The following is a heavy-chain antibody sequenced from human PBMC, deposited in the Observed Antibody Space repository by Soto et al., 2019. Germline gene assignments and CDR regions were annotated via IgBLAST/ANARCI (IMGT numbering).Heavy chain of an antibody. V-gene: IGHV1-69*01. D-gene: IGHD5-18*01. CDR3: ARHWAMVFLTSQYYYYYGMDV. CDR1: GGTFSSYA. Sequence: QVQLVQSGAEVKKPGSSVKVSCKASGGTFSSYAISWVRQAPGQGLEWMGGIIPIFGTANYAQKFQGRVTITADESTSTAYMELSSLRSEDTAVYYCARHWAMVFLTSQYYYYYGMDVWGQVTTVTVSS. J-gene: IGHJ6*02. CDR2: IIPIFGTA.